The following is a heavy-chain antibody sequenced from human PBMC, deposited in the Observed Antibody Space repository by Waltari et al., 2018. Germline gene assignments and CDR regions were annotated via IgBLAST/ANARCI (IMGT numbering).Heavy chain of an antibody. Sequence: EVQLVESGGRLVPPGGSLRISCAVSGFTFSNSWMHWVRQAPGKGLVGVSRIKKDGSSISYADSVEGRFTISRDNAKKTLYLQMNSLRAEDTGVYYCAREGPQLSDYMDVWGKGTTVNVSS. CDR3: AREGPQLSDYMDV. D-gene: IGHD2-15*01. CDR1: GFTFSNSW. CDR2: IKKDGSSI. J-gene: IGHJ6*03. V-gene: IGHV3-74*01.